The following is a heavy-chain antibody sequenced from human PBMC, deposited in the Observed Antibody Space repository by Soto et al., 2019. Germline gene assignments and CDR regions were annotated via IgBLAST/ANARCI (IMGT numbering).Heavy chain of an antibody. J-gene: IGHJ6*02. CDR3: VKDISGRGSYYYSYGMDV. Sequence: EVQLVESGGGLGQPGWSLRLSCAASGFTFDDYAMHWVRQAPGKGLEWVSGISWNAGNMRYADSVKARFTISRDNAKNSLYLQMNSLTAEDTASYYCVKDISGRGSYYYSYGMDVWGQGTTVTVSS. CDR1: GFTFDDYA. D-gene: IGHD3-16*01. CDR2: ISWNAGNM. V-gene: IGHV3-9*01.